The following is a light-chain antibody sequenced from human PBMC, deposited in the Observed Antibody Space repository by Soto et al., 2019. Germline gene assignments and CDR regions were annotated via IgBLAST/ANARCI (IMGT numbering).Light chain of an antibody. CDR2: VNSDGSH. CDR3: QTWSTDIRV. V-gene: IGLV4-69*01. Sequence: QLVLTQSPSASASLGASVKLTCTLSSGHNSYAIAWHQQQPEKGPRYSMKVNSDGSHSKGDGIPDRFSGSSSGAERYLTISSLQSEDEADYYCQTWSTDIRVFGGGTKLTVL. J-gene: IGLJ3*02. CDR1: SGHNSYA.